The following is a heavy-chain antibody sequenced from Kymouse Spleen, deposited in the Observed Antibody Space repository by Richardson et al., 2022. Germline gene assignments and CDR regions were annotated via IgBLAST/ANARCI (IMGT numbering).Heavy chain of an antibody. J-gene: IGHJ1*01. Sequence: QVQLVESGGGVVQPGRSLRLSCAASGFTFSSYGMHWVRQAPGKGLEWVAVISYDGSNKYYADSVKGRFTISRDNSKNTLYLQMNSLRAEDTAVYYCAKDRYSIFGVVIEYFQHWGQGTLVTVSS. CDR3: AKDRYSIFGVVIEYFQH. D-gene: IGHD3-3*01. CDR1: GFTFSSYG. CDR2: ISYDGSNK. V-gene: IGHV3-30*18.